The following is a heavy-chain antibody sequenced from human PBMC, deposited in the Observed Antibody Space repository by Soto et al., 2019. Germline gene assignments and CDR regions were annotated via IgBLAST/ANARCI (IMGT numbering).Heavy chain of an antibody. Sequence: EVQLVESGGGLIQPGGSLRLSCAASGLTISSNYMTWVRQAPGKGLEWVSLIDHGGDTWYGDSVKGRFIISRDNWKNTLQPKMSSLRAEATAVYYCARGGSLDYYYGTDVWGQGTTVTVSS. CDR3: ARGGSLDYYYGTDV. CDR1: GLTISSNY. V-gene: IGHV3-53*01. CDR2: IDHGGDT. D-gene: IGHD3-16*01. J-gene: IGHJ6*02.